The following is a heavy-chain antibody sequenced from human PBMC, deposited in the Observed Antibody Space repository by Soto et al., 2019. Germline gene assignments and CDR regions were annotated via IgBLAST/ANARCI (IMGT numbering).Heavy chain of an antibody. CDR3: ARFPRTTVAGTGNDC. V-gene: IGHV4-39*01. Sequence: QLQLQESGPGLVKPSETLSLTCTVSGVSISSSGDYWGWIRQPRGMGLVWIVTVFPSGTTYYYIPSLRTRVTKSVDTSNSQFSLKLSSVTAADTAVYYGARFPRTTVAGTGNDCWGQGTLVPVSS. J-gene: IGHJ4*02. CDR2: VFPSGTTY. D-gene: IGHD4-17*01. CDR1: GVSISSSGDY.